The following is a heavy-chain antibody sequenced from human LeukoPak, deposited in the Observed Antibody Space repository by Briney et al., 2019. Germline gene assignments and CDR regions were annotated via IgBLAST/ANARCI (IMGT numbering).Heavy chain of an antibody. CDR3: ARDPFTVTYSNYFDY. J-gene: IGHJ4*02. CDR1: GFTFSSYA. CDR2: ISYDGSNK. D-gene: IGHD4-11*01. Sequence: GGSLRLSCAASGFTFSSYAMHWVRQAPGKGLEWVAVISYDGSNKYYADSVKGRFTISRDNSKNTLYLQMNSLRAEDTAVYYCARDPFTVTYSNYFDYWGQGTLVTVSS. V-gene: IGHV3-30-3*01.